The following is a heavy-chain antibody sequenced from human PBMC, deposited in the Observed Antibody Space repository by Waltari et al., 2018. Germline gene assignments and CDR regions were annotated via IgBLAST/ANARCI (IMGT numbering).Heavy chain of an antibody. CDR2: INAGSGDT. Sequence: VQLVQSGAEVKRPGASLKVSCKASGYTFTSYAMHWVRQVPGQGLDWMGWINAGSGDTKYSQKFQARVNITRDTSASTAYMELSSLTSEDTAVYYCARVKGYSSNWYYFDYWGQGTLVTVSA. V-gene: IGHV1-3*01. CDR3: ARVKGYSSNWYYFDY. CDR1: GYTFTSYA. J-gene: IGHJ4*02. D-gene: IGHD6-13*01.